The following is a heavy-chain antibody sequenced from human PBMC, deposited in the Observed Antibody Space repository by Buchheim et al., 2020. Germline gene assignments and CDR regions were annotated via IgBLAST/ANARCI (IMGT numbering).Heavy chain of an antibody. CDR2: IYPGDSDT. V-gene: IGHV5-51*01. Sequence: EVQLVQSGAEVRKPGESLKISCKDTGYSFTSYWIGWVRQMPGKGLEWMGIIYPGDSDTRYSPSFQGQVTISADKSISTAYLQWSSLKASDTAMYYCARQGAVADKWGYYYYYYGMDVWGQGTT. D-gene: IGHD6-19*01. J-gene: IGHJ6*02. CDR1: GYSFTSYW. CDR3: ARQGAVADKWGYYYYYYGMDV.